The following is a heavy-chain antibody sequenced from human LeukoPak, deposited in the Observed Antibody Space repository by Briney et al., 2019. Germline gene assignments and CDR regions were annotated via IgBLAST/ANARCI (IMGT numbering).Heavy chain of an antibody. CDR3: ARAPTAAGQYFDY. CDR1: GGTFISYA. J-gene: IGHJ4*02. CDR2: IIPIFGTA. Sequence: SSVKVSCKASGGTFISYAISWVRQAPGQGLEWMGRIIPIFGTANYAQKFQGRVTITADKSTSTAYMELSSLRSEDTAVYYCARAPTAAGQYFDYWGQGTLVTVSS. D-gene: IGHD6-13*01. V-gene: IGHV1-69*06.